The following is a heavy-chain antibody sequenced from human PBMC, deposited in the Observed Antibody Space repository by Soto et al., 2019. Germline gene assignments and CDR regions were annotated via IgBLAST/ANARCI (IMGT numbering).Heavy chain of an antibody. CDR3: ARDVVATGD. D-gene: IGHD2-15*01. J-gene: IGHJ4*01. CDR2: INAGNGNT. Sequence: QVKLVQPGAEVKKPGASVKVSCKASGYTFTSYAMHWVRQAPGQRLEWMGWINAGNGNTKYSQKFKGRVTITRDTAASTAYMELSRLTSVDTAVYYYARDVVATGDWGHGTLVTVSS. V-gene: IGHV1-3*01. CDR1: GYTFTSYA.